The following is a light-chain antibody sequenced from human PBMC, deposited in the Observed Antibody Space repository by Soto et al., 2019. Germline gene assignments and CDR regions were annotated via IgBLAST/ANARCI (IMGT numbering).Light chain of an antibody. J-gene: IGLJ3*02. CDR2: EVS. CDR1: SNDIGGFNF. CDR3: NSYTTSSARV. Sequence: QSVLTQPASVSGSPGQSITISCTGTSNDIGGFNFVSWYQQHPGKAPKLIIYEVSNRPSGGSNRFSGSKSGNTASLTISGLQAEDEADYYCNSYTTSSARVFGGGTKLTVL. V-gene: IGLV2-14*01.